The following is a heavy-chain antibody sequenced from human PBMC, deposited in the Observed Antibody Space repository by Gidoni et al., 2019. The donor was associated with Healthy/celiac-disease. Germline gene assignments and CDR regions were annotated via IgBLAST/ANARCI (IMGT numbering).Heavy chain of an antibody. CDR2: ISSSSRYI. CDR1: GFTFSSYS. CDR3: ARGNLVSGMDV. Sequence: EVRLVETGGGLVKPGGSLRHSCAGSGFTFSSYSMNWVRQAPGKGLGWVSSISSSSRYIYYADSVKGRFTISRDNAKNSLYLQMNSLRAEDTAVYYCARGNLVSGMDVWGQGTTVTVSS. V-gene: IGHV3-21*01. D-gene: IGHD2-21*01. J-gene: IGHJ6*02.